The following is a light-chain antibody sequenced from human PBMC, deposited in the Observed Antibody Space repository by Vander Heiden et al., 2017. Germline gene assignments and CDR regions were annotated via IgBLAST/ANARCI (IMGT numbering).Light chain of an antibody. Sequence: QPVLPPPPSVSRAPRPRVTSPCSGSSSNIGSNNVHWYQQIPGTAPKLLIYRNNQRPSGVPDRFSGSKSGNSASLAISGLRSEDEADYYCAAWDDSMSAVVFGGGTKLTVL. CDR1: SSNIGSNN. CDR3: AAWDDSMSAVV. CDR2: RNN. J-gene: IGLJ2*01. V-gene: IGLV1-47*01.